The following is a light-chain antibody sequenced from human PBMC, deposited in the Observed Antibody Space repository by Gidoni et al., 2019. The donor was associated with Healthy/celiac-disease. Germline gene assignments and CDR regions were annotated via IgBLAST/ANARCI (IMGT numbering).Light chain of an antibody. CDR3: QQYYSYPLLT. J-gene: IGKJ4*01. V-gene: IGKV1-8*01. CDR1: QRISSY. CDR2: AAS. Sequence: AIRMTQSPSSFSASTGDRVTITCRASQRISSYLAWYQQKPGKAPKLLIYAASTLQSGVPSRFSGSGSGTDFTLTISCLQSEDFATYYCQQYYSYPLLTFGGGTKVEIK.